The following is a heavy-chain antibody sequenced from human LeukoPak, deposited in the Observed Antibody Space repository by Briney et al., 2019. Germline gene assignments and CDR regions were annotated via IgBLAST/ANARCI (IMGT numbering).Heavy chain of an antibody. CDR3: ATYISETGGLD. V-gene: IGHV4-59*01. J-gene: IGHJ4*02. D-gene: IGHD7-27*01. Sequence: SETLSLTCTVAGGSISSYYWSWIRQPPGKGLEWIGYVYYSGSTNYNPSLKSRVTISVDTSKNQFSLKLSSVTAADTAVYYCATYISETGGLDWGQGTLVTVSS. CDR1: GGSISSYY. CDR2: VYYSGST.